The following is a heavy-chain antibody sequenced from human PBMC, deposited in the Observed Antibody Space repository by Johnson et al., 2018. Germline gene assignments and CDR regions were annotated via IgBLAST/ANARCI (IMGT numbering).Heavy chain of an antibody. J-gene: IGHJ1*01. D-gene: IGHD6-19*01. V-gene: IGHV3-33*03. CDR3: AKDGSGWPPEYFQH. Sequence: QVQLLEAGGGLVQPGGSLRLSCAASGFTFSSYGMHWVRQAPGKGLEWVAVIWYDGSNKYYADSVKGRFTISRDNTKNSLYLQMNSLRAEDTAVYYCAKDGSGWPPEYFQHWGQGTLVTVSS. CDR2: IWYDGSNK. CDR1: GFTFSSYG.